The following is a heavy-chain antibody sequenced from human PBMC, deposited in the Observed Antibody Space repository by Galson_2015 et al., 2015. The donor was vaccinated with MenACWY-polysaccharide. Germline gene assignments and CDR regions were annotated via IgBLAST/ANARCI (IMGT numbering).Heavy chain of an antibody. J-gene: IGHJ4*02. CDR2: IRGSGTST. CDR1: GFTLSDYA. V-gene: IGHV3-23*01. CDR3: AKGRLLCGRIIAGDFDY. Sequence: SLRLSCAASGFTLSDYAMSWVRQAPGKGLEWISAIRGSGTSTYYADSVKGRFTIFRDNSKNTLYLQMNSLIAEDTAVYFCAKGRLLCGRIIAGDFDYWGQGTLVAVSS. D-gene: IGHD2-21*01.